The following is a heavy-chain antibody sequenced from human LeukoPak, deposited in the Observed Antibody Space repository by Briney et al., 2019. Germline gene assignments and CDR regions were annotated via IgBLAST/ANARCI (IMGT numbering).Heavy chain of an antibody. J-gene: IGHJ4*02. D-gene: IGHD6-6*01. V-gene: IGHV3-74*01. CDR3: ARGPNSNWSGLDF. Sequence: GGSLRLSCAASGLTFSNYWMHWARQLPGKGLVWVSRISPTGSTTSYADSVKGRFTVSRDSAKNTLYLQVNNLRAEDTAVYYCARGPNSNWSGLDFWGQGTLLTVSS. CDR2: ISPTGSTT. CDR1: GLTFSNYW.